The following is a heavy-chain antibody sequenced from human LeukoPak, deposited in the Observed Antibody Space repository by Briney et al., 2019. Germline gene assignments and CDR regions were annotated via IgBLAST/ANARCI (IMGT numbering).Heavy chain of an antibody. CDR3: ARELPFDY. J-gene: IGHJ4*02. CDR1: GFTFSSYW. CDR2: IKSDGSTT. V-gene: IGHV3-74*01. D-gene: IGHD5-18*01. Sequence: GGSLRLSCAASGFTFSSYWMHWVRQAPGKGLVWVSRIKSDGSTTNYADSVKGRFTISRDNAKNTLYLQMNSLRAEDTAVYYRARELPFDYWGQGTLVTVSS.